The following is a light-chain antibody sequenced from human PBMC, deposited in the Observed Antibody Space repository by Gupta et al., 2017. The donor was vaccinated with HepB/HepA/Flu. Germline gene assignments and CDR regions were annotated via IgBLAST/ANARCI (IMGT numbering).Light chain of an antibody. V-gene: IGLV3-21*02. Sequence: SYVLTQPPSVSVAPRQTARITCGGNSIGSKSVHWYQQKPGQAPVLVVFDDSDRPSGIPERFSGSKSGNTATLTISRVEAADEADYYCQVWDSNLTYVFGTGTKVTVL. CDR1: SIGSKS. J-gene: IGLJ1*01. CDR3: QVWDSNLTYV. CDR2: DDS.